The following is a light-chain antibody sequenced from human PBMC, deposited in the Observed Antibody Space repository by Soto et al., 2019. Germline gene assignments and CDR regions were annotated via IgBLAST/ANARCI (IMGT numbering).Light chain of an antibody. J-gene: IGKJ4*01. CDR1: QTIITY. Sequence: DIQVTQSPSSLSASVGDRVTITCRTSQTIITYINWYQQKMGEAPKLLIYAASTLQRGVPSRFRGSGSGTDFTLVITHLQPEDSATYYCQQSHSPMTFGGGTKVEV. CDR3: QQSHSPMT. V-gene: IGKV1-39*01. CDR2: AAS.